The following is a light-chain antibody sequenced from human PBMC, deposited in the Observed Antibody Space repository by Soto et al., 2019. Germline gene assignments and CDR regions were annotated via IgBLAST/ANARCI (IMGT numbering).Light chain of an antibody. CDR1: QSVSSY. Sequence: EIVLTKSPVTLSLSPGERATLPCRASQSVSSYLAWYQQKPGQAPRLLIYDASNRATGIPARFSGGGSGTDFTLTIDNLEPEDFAIYYCQQRSNWPPITFGQGTRLEI. CDR3: QQRSNWPPIT. J-gene: IGKJ5*01. V-gene: IGKV3-11*01. CDR2: DAS.